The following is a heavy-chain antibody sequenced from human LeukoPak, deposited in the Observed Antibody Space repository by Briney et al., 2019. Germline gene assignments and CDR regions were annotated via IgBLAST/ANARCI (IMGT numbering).Heavy chain of an antibody. J-gene: IGHJ4*02. Sequence: SETLSLTCTVSGGSISSHYWSWIRQPPGKGLEWIGYIYYSGSTNYSPSLKSRVTISVDTSKNQFSLKLSSVTAADTAVYYCARARFALGAYFDYWGQGTLVTVSS. V-gene: IGHV4-59*11. D-gene: IGHD3-16*01. CDR1: GGSISSHY. CDR3: ARARFALGAYFDY. CDR2: IYYSGST.